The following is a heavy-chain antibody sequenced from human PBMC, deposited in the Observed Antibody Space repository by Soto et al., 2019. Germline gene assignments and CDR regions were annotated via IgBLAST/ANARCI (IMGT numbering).Heavy chain of an antibody. CDR1: GFTSSSFA. D-gene: IGHD6-19*01. Sequence: PGGSLRLSCAASGFTSSSFAMSWVRQAPGKGLEWVSAIGSRGDSTYYADSVKGRFTISRDNSKNTLYLQMNSLRAEDTAVYYCAKDLIYGYNSGRPFGSWGQGTLVTVSS. CDR3: AKDLIYGYNSGRPFGS. CDR2: IGSRGDST. J-gene: IGHJ4*02. V-gene: IGHV3-23*01.